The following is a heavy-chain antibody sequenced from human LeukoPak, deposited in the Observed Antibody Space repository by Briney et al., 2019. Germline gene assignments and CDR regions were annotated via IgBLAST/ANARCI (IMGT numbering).Heavy chain of an antibody. D-gene: IGHD1-26*01. CDR2: TYFSGST. V-gene: IGHV4-39*07. J-gene: IGHJ4*02. CDR3: AREKYGGSNDY. CDR1: GTSMSSSSFF. Sequence: PSETLSLTCTVFGTSMSSSSFFWGWIRQAPGKGLQWIGNTYFSGSTKYNPSLKSRVTISVDTSKNQFSLRLSPVTAADTAMYYCAREKYGGSNDYWGQGTLVTVSS.